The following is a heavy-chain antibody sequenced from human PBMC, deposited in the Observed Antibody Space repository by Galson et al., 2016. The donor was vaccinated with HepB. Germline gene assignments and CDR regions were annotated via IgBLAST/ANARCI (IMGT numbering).Heavy chain of an antibody. J-gene: IGHJ4*02. CDR1: GLTLSTNW. CDR2: DSMDGRRK. D-gene: IGHD2/OR15-2a*01. CDR3: AKRHEYCPPVGCSVDY. V-gene: IGHV3-30*18. Sequence: SLRLSCAASGLTLSTNWMSWVRQAPGKGLEWVAADSMDGRRKFYSDSVKGRFTISRDNSNNMLFLQMDSLRPDDTAVYYCAKRHEYCPPVGCSVDYWGQGTLVSVSS.